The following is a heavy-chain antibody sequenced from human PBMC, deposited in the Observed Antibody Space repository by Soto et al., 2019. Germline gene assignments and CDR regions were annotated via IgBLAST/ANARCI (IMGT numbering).Heavy chain of an antibody. J-gene: IGHJ6*03. CDR1: GFTFSSYG. CDR3: ARSLYDILTGYYDPSGYYYYMDV. CDR2: IWYDGSNK. D-gene: IGHD3-9*01. V-gene: IGHV3-33*01. Sequence: GGSLRLSCAASGFTFSSYGMHWVRQAPGKGLEWVAVIWYDGSNKYYADSVKGRFTISRDNSKNTLYLQMNSLRAEDTAVYYCARSLYDILTGYYDPSGYYYYMDVWGKGTTVTVSS.